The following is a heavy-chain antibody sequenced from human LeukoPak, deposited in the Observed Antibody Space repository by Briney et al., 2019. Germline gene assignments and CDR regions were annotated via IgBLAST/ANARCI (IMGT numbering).Heavy chain of an antibody. CDR1: GFTFSSYG. V-gene: IGHV3-30*02. Sequence: GGSLRLSCAASGFTFSSYGMHWVRQAPGKGLEWVAFIRYDGSNKYYADSVKGRFTISRDNSKNTLYLQMNSLRAEDTAVYYCAKEEYYDFWSGYLVYWGQGTLVTVSS. CDR3: AKEEYYDFWSGYLVY. J-gene: IGHJ4*02. CDR2: IRYDGSNK. D-gene: IGHD3-3*01.